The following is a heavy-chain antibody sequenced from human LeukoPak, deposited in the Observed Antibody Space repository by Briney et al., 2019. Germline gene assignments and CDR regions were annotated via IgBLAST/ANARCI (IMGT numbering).Heavy chain of an antibody. Sequence: GGSLRLSCEASGFTFSNYWMHWVRQPPGKGLMWVSQISTDGSQTFYADSVKGRFTISRDNAKNTLFLQVDSLRPEDTAVYYCVRSLRSADFWGQGTLVTVSS. J-gene: IGHJ4*02. V-gene: IGHV3-74*01. CDR3: VRSLRSADF. CDR2: ISTDGSQT. CDR1: GFTFSNYW.